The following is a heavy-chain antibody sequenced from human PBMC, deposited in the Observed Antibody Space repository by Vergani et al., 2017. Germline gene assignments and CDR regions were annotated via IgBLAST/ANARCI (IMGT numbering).Heavy chain of an antibody. CDR3: AIYYFDSSGYYQKDY. Sequence: QVQLQQWGAGLLKPSETLSLTCAVYGGSFSGYYWSWIRQPPGKGLEWIGEINHSGSTNYNPSLKSRVTISVNTSKNQFSLKLSSVTAADTAVYYCAIYYFDSSGYYQKDYWSQGTLVTVSS. CDR1: GGSFSGYY. CDR2: INHSGST. V-gene: IGHV4-34*01. J-gene: IGHJ4*02. D-gene: IGHD3-22*01.